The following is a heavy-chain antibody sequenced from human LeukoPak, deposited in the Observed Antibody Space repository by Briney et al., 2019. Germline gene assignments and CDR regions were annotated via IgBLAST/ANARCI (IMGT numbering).Heavy chain of an antibody. J-gene: IGHJ3*02. Sequence: TSETLSLTCTVSGGSISSYYWSWIRQPPGKGLEWIGYIYYSGSTNYNPSLKSRVTISVDTSKNQFSLKLSSVTAADTAVYYCARHEVYYDSSARGAFDIWGQGTMVTVSS. CDR2: IYYSGST. CDR3: ARHEVYYDSSARGAFDI. D-gene: IGHD3-22*01. V-gene: IGHV4-59*08. CDR1: GGSISSYY.